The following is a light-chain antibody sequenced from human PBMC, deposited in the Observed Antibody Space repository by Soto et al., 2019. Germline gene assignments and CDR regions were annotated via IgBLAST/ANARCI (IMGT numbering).Light chain of an antibody. J-gene: IGLJ2*01. Sequence: QAVVTQPPSVSGAPGQRVTISCTGSSSNIGAGYDVHWYQQFPGTAPKLLIYGNNNRPSGVTDRFSGSKSGTSASLDITGLQAEDEADYYCQSFDTRLNSVVFGGGTKLTVL. V-gene: IGLV1-40*01. CDR3: QSFDTRLNSVV. CDR2: GNN. CDR1: SSNIGAGYD.